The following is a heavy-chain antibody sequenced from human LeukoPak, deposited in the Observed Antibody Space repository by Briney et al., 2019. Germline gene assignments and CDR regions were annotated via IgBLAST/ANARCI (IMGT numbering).Heavy chain of an antibody. V-gene: IGHV4-59*01. Sequence: PSETLSLTCTVSGGSISSYYWSWIRQPPGKGLEWIGYIYYSGSTNYNPSLKSRVTISVDTSKNQFSLKLSSVTAADTAVYYCARDIGDSSGWHVGYWGQGTLVTVSS. J-gene: IGHJ4*02. CDR2: IYYSGST. CDR1: GGSISSYY. CDR3: ARDIGDSSGWHVGY. D-gene: IGHD6-19*01.